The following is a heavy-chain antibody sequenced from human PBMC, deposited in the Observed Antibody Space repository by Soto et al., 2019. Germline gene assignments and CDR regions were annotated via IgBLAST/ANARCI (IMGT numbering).Heavy chain of an antibody. CDR3: ARDGYYSGSGSYVSGMDV. J-gene: IGHJ6*02. V-gene: IGHV1-46*01. CDR1: GYTFTSYN. Sequence: PSVKVSCKASGYTFTSYNMPWVRQAPGQGLERMGIIDPRGGSTSYAQKFQGRVTMTRDTPTSTVYMRLSSLRSEDTAVYYCARDGYYSGSGSYVSGMDVWGQGTTVTVSS. D-gene: IGHD3-10*01. CDR2: IDPRGGST.